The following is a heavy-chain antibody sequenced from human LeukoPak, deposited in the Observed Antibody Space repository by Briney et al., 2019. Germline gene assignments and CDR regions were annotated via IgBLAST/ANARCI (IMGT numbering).Heavy chain of an antibody. CDR1: GYTFTSYG. V-gene: IGHV1-46*01. CDR2: INPSGGST. J-gene: IGHJ4*02. D-gene: IGHD3-10*01. CDR3: VGYYGSGSPRH. Sequence: APVKVSCKASGYTFTSYGISWVRQAPGQGLEWMGIINPSGGSTSYAQKFQGRVTMTRDTPTSTVYMELSSLRSEDTAVYYRVGYYGSGSPRHWGQGTLVTVSS.